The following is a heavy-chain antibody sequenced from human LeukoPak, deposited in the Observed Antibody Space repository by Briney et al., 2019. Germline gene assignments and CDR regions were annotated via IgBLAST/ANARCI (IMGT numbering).Heavy chain of an antibody. D-gene: IGHD5-18*01. J-gene: IGHJ4*02. CDR3: AHSRKFASDTAMELHDY. CDR1: GFSLTTSAVG. V-gene: IGHV2-5*01. Sequence: SGPTLVKPTQTLTLTCTFSGFSLTTSAVGVGWIRQPPGKALEWLALIYWNDDKRYSPSLKSRLTITKDTSKNQVVLTMTNMDPVDTATYYCAHSRKFASDTAMELHDYWGQGTLVTVSS. CDR2: IYWNDDK.